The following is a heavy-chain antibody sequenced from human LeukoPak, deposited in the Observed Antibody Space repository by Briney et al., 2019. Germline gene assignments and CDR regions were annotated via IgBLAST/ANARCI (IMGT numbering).Heavy chain of an antibody. CDR3: ASLHRGIAVAGTTV. Sequence: PGGSLRLSCAASGFTFSDYGMNWVRQAPGKGLEWVSYISSTGSTIYYADSVKGRFTISRDNAKNSLYLQMNSLRAEDTAVYYCASLHRGIAVAGTTVWGQGTLVTVSS. V-gene: IGHV3-48*03. CDR2: ISSTGSTI. J-gene: IGHJ4*02. CDR1: GFTFSDYG. D-gene: IGHD6-19*01.